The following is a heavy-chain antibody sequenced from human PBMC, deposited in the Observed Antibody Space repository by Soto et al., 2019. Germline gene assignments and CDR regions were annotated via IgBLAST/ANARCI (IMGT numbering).Heavy chain of an antibody. CDR1: ADSISDSRSY. CDR3: AGQVYGYNLGSNWFDP. V-gene: IGHV4-39*01. Sequence: PSETLSLTCSVLADSISDSRSYWCWIRQSPAKGLEWIGSISHDGHAYYNPPLKIRVTLFADTSRNHFSLKMKSVTVADTALYFCAGQVYGYNLGSNWFDPWGQGAPVTVSS. D-gene: IGHD4-17*01. CDR2: ISHDGHA. J-gene: IGHJ5*02.